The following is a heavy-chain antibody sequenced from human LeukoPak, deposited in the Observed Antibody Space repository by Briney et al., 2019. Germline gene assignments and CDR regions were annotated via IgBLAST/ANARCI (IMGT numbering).Heavy chain of an antibody. J-gene: IGHJ4*02. CDR3: ARGVGSGYTDY. V-gene: IGHV4-61*02. Sequence: PSETLSLTCTVSGNSISSGDYYWSWIRQPAGKGLEWIGRIYTSGSTNYNPSLKSRVTISGDTSKNQFSLRLSSVTAADTAVYYCARGVGSGYTDYWGQGALVTVSS. D-gene: IGHD3-22*01. CDR1: GNSISSGDYY. CDR2: IYTSGST.